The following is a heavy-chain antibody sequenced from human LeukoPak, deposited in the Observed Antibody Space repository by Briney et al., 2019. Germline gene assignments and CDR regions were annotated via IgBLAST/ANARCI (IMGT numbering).Heavy chain of an antibody. Sequence: PGGSLRLSCAASGFTFKLYWMHWVRQVPGKRPVWVSRINDDGSDTIYADSVRGRFTISRDNSKNTLYLQMNSLRAEDTAVYYCAKDPSRDGVCCYYFDYWGQGTLVTVSS. CDR2: INDDGSDT. CDR3: AKDPSRDGVCCYYFDY. CDR1: GFTFKLYW. V-gene: IGHV3-74*01. D-gene: IGHD2-8*01. J-gene: IGHJ4*02.